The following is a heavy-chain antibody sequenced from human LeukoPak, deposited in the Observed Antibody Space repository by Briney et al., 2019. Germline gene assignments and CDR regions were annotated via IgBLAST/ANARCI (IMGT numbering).Heavy chain of an antibody. J-gene: IGHJ4*02. CDR2: ISRRGGST. D-gene: IGHD3-10*01. CDR1: GFAFSSYA. Sequence: PGGSLRLSCAASGFAFSSYAMTWVRQAPGKGLEWVSSISRRGGSTYSADSVKGRFTISRDNSKNTLYLQMNSLRAEDTAVYYCAKDREEVPGPVDYWGQGTLVTVSS. V-gene: IGHV3-23*01. CDR3: AKDREEVPGPVDY.